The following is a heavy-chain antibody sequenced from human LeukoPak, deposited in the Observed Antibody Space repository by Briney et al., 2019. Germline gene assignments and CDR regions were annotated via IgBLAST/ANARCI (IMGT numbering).Heavy chain of an antibody. J-gene: IGHJ4*02. V-gene: IGHV3-21*05. CDR2: INTDSSDI. CDR3: ARDTFQPGLIDS. CDR1: GFTFSSYA. D-gene: IGHD2-2*01. Sequence: GGSLRLSCAASGFTFSSYALTWVRQAPGKGLEWVSYINTDSSDIHYADSVKGRFTISRDNARNTLYLQLSSLRAEDSAVYYCARDTFQPGLIDSWGQGTLVTVSS.